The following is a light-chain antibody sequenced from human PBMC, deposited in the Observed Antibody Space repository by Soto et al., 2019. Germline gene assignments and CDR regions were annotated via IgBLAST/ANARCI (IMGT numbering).Light chain of an antibody. CDR1: SSDVGDYNY. Sequence: QSALTQPPSVSGSPGQSITFSCTGTSSDVGDYNYVSWYQQHPGKAPKLIIYEVSNRPSGVSNRFSGSKSGNTASLTISGRQAEDEADYYCSSYTSSSTPYVFGTGTKLTVL. CDR2: EVS. V-gene: IGLV2-14*01. CDR3: SSYTSSSTPYV. J-gene: IGLJ1*01.